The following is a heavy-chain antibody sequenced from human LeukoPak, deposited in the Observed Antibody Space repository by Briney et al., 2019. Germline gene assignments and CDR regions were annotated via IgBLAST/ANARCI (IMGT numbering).Heavy chain of an antibody. D-gene: IGHD3-3*01. V-gene: IGHV4-4*07. CDR2: IYSTGST. CDR3: ARGLYDYYFDY. J-gene: IGHJ4*02. Sequence: SETLSLTCTVSGGSISNYYWNWIRQPAGTGLEWIGRIYSTGSTNYNPSLKSRVTMSVDRSKNQFSLKLRSVTAADTAVYYCARGLYDYYFDYWGQGTLVTVSS. CDR1: GGSISNYY.